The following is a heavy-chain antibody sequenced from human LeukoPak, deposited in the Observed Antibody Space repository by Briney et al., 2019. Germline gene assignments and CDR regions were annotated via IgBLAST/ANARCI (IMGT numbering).Heavy chain of an antibody. J-gene: IGHJ4*02. CDR3: ARGGRGYCTNGVCYSIDY. V-gene: IGHV1-18*01. CDR2: ISAYNGNT. CDR1: GYTFTSYG. D-gene: IGHD2-8*01. Sequence: ASVKVSCKASGYTFTSYGISWVRQAPGQGLEWMGWISAYNGNTNYAQKLQGRVTMTTDTSTSTAYMELRSLRSDDTAVYYCARGGRGYCTNGVCYSIDYWGQGTLVTVSS.